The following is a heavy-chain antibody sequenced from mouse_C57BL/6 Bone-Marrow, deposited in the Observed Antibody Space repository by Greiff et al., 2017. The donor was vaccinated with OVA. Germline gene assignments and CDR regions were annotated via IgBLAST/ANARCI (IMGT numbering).Heavy chain of an antibody. CDR3: ARPPYYYGSSSFDY. Sequence: QVQLQQPGAELVRPGTSVELSCKASGYTFTSYWMHWVKQRPGQGLEWIGVIDPSDSYTNYNQKFKGKATLTVDTSSSTAYMQLSSLTSEDSAVYYCARPPYYYGSSSFDYWGQGTTLTVSS. D-gene: IGHD1-1*01. CDR2: IDPSDSYT. V-gene: IGHV1-59*01. J-gene: IGHJ2*01. CDR1: GYTFTSYW.